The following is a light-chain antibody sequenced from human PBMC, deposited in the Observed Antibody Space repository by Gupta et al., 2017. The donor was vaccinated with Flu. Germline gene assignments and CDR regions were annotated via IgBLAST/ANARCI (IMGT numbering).Light chain of an antibody. CDR2: SKN. CDR1: SSNIGSNS. Sequence: RVTISFTGSSSNIGSNSANWYQQHPGTAPKLLIYSKNQRPSGVPDRFSGSKSGNSASLAISGLQAEDEADYYCAAWDDSLNGWVFGGGTKLTVL. V-gene: IGLV1-44*01. J-gene: IGLJ3*02. CDR3: AAWDDSLNGWV.